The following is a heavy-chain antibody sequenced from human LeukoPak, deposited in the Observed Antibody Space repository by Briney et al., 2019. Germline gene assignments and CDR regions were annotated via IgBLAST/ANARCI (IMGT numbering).Heavy chain of an antibody. CDR2: VNWHGTA. J-gene: IGHJ4*02. Sequence: GGSLRLSCVASGFTFEDYTMHWVRQAPGKTLEWVSLVNWHGTAYYTDPVKGRFTISRDNSKNSLFLQMENLRSEDTAFYYCVKDLSYESSGSVLEYWGQGTLVTVSS. CDR1: GFTFEDYT. V-gene: IGHV3-43*01. CDR3: VKDLSYESSGSVLEY. D-gene: IGHD3-22*01.